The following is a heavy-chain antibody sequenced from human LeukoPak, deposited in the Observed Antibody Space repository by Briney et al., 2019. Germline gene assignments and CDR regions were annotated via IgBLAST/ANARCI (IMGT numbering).Heavy chain of an antibody. CDR1: GGSFSGYY. D-gene: IGHD3-22*01. J-gene: IGHJ4*02. Sequence: SETLSLTCAVYGGSFSGYYWSLIRRPPGKGLEWTGEINNSGSTNYNPSLKSRVTISVDTSKNQFSLKLSSVTAADTAVYYCARGLSRKKYYYDSSGYYSDYYFDYWGQGTLVTVSS. V-gene: IGHV4-34*01. CDR2: INNSGST. CDR3: ARGLSRKKYYYDSSGYYSDYYFDY.